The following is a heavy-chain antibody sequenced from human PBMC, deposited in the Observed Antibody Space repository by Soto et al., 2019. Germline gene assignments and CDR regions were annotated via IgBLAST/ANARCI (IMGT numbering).Heavy chain of an antibody. V-gene: IGHV1-2*04. CDR1: GYTFTDYY. J-gene: IGHJ4*02. CDR2: INPNSGGT. CDR3: AISNLRDRAAAYVDY. D-gene: IGHD6-25*01. Sequence: QVQLVQSGAEVKKPGSSVKVSCKASGYTFTDYYIHWGRQAQGQGLEWMGWINPNSGGTNYAQNCQGWVPMTRDTSISTAYMELSRLRSDDTAVYYCAISNLRDRAAAYVDYGGKGTLVTVSA.